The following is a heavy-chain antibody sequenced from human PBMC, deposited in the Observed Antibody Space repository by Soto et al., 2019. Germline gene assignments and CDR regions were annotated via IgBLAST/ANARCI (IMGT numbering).Heavy chain of an antibody. J-gene: IGHJ4*02. V-gene: IGHV1-2*02. CDR1: GYTFTDYF. CDR2: INPNSRGT. Sequence: ASVKVSCKASGYTFTDYFIHWVRQAPGQGFEWMGWINPNSRGTNYAQKFQNRVTMTADTAASTVYMELRSLRSDDSAVFYCARDRSGWYDFWGQGTLVTVSS. D-gene: IGHD6-19*01. CDR3: ARDRSGWYDF.